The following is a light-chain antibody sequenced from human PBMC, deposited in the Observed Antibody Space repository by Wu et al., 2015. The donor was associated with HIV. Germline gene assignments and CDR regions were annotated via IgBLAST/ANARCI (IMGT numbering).Light chain of an antibody. CDR1: ESVSNW. V-gene: IGKV1-5*03. CDR2: KAS. Sequence: DIEMTQSPSTVSASVGDRVTITCRASESVSNWVAWYQQKPGKAPKLLIFKASTLQSGVPPRFSGSRSGTQFTLTISGLQPDDFATYYCQQYSHYWRLTFGGGTKVEIK. CDR3: QQYSHYWRLT. J-gene: IGKJ4*01.